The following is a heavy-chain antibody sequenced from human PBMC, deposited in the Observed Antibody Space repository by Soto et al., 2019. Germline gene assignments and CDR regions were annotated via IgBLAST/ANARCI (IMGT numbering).Heavy chain of an antibody. CDR1: GGTFSSYA. V-gene: IGHV1-69*13. Sequence: EASVKVSCKASGGTFSSYAISWVRQAPGQGLEWMGGIIPIFGTANYAQKFQGRVTITADESTSTAYMELSSLRPEDTAVYYCARDWDFWSGTYYYGMDVWGQGTTVTVSS. CDR3: ARDWDFWSGTYYYGMDV. CDR2: IIPIFGTA. D-gene: IGHD3-3*01. J-gene: IGHJ6*02.